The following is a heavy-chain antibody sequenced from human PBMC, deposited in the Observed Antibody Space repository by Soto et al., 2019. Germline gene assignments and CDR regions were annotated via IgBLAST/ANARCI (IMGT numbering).Heavy chain of an antibody. CDR1: GGTFSSYA. J-gene: IGHJ4*02. CDR3: ASHGYSYGYLFDY. CDR2: IIPIFGTA. V-gene: IGHV1-69*12. Sequence: QVQLVQSGAEVKKPGSSVKVSCKASGGTFSSYAISWVRQAPGQGLEWMGGIIPIFGTADYALKFQGRVTITADESTSTAYMELSSLRSEDTAVYYCASHGYSYGYLFDYWGQGTLVTVSS. D-gene: IGHD5-18*01.